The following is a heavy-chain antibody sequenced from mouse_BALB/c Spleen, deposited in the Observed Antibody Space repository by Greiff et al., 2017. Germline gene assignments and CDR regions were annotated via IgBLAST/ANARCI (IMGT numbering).Heavy chain of an antibody. CDR2: IWAGGST. CDR1: GFSLTSYG. Sequence: VQRVESGPGLVAPSQSLSITCTVSGFSLTSYGVHWVRQPPGKGLEWLGVIWAGGSTNYNSALMSRLSISKDNSKSQVFLKMNSLQTDDTAMYYCARDREYYGSSSWFAYWGQGTLVTVSA. J-gene: IGHJ3*01. V-gene: IGHV2-9*02. CDR3: ARDREYYGSSSWFAY. D-gene: IGHD1-1*01.